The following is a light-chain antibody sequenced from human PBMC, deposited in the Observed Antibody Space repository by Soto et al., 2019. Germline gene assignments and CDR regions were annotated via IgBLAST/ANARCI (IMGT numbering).Light chain of an antibody. J-gene: IGKJ4*01. Sequence: DIQMTQSPSTLSASVGDRVIITCRASQSLGTWLAWYQQKPGTAPVLLIYDVSRLESGVPSRFSGRGSGTEFTLTISSLQPDDFVTYYCQQYFSYPLTFGGGTKVEIK. CDR2: DVS. V-gene: IGKV1-5*01. CDR1: QSLGTW. CDR3: QQYFSYPLT.